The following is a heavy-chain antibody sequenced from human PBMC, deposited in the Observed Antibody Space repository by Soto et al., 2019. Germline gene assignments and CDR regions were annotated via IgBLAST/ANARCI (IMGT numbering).Heavy chain of an antibody. J-gene: IGHJ6*02. CDR3: SRDAIVAGAKTGMHV. V-gene: IGHV1-46*01. CDR1: GYTLTTFF. CDR2: INPGSPAGRST. D-gene: IGHD1-26*01. Sequence: QVQLVQSGAEVKKPGASVKVSCKASGYTLTTFFMHWVRQAPGQGLEWMGVINPGSPAGRSTNYAQKFQGRVTMTTDTSTSTVDVELSRLRSDDTAVDYCSRDAIVAGAKTGMHVWGQGTTVTVSS.